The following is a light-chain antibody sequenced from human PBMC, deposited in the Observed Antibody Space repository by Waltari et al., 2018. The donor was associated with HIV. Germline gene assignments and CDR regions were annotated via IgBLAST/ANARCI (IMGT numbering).Light chain of an antibody. V-gene: IGLV1-44*01. CDR3: AVWDDSLNGLWV. J-gene: IGLJ3*02. Sequence: QPVLTQPPSASGTPGQRVTISCSGSSSNIENDNVYWYQQFPGAAPKLLIHKDTQRPSGVPDRFSGSKSGTSASLAISGLQSEDEADYFCAVWDDSLNGLWVFGGGTKVTVL. CDR2: KDT. CDR1: SSNIENDN.